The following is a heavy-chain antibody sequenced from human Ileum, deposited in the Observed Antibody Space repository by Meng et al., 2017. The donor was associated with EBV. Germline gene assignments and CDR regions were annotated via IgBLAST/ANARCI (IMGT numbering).Heavy chain of an antibody. Sequence: QVKLVQAGADMKKPWASVEISCKASGYKFDDYTIQWLRQAPGQRLEWLGWINPGIGSTYDSKTIRGRLTITMDTSASTVYMRLTSLTSEDTAVYYCAREEGGRFDSWGQGTLVTVSS. CDR3: AREEGGRFDS. CDR1: GYKFDDYT. CDR2: INPGIGST. J-gene: IGHJ4*02. V-gene: IGHV1-3*01. D-gene: IGHD2-15*01.